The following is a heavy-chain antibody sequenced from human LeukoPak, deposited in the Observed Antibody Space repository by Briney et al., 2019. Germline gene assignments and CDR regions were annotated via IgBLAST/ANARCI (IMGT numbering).Heavy chain of an antibody. CDR1: GGSISSGGYY. CDR3: ASSSDVVVTARFDY. V-gene: IGHV3-23*01. CDR2: ISGSGGST. Sequence: PSETLSLTCTVSGGSISSGGYYWSWIRQHPGKGLEWVSAISGSGGSTYYADSVKGRFTISRDNSKNTLYLQMSSLRAEDTAVYYCASSSDVVVTARFDYWGQGTLVTVSS. J-gene: IGHJ4*02. D-gene: IGHD2-21*02.